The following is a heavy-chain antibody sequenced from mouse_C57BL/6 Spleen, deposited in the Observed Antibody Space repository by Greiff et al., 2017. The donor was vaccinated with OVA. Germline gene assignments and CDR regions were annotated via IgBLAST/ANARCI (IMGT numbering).Heavy chain of an antibody. CDR3: ARAGALRYLDY. V-gene: IGHV5-4*03. CDR1: GFTFSSYA. D-gene: IGHD1-1*01. Sequence: EVKLVESGGGLVKPGGSLKLSCAASGFTFSSYAMSWVRQTPEKRLEWVATISDGGSYTYYPDNVKGRFTISRDNAKNNLYLQMSHLKSEDTAMDYCARAGALRYLDYWGQGTTLTVSS. J-gene: IGHJ2*01. CDR2: ISDGGSYT.